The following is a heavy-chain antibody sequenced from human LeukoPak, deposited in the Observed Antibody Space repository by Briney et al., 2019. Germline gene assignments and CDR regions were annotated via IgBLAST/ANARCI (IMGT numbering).Heavy chain of an antibody. CDR2: IKSKGDGETT. CDR1: GLSFTNAW. V-gene: IGHV3-15*01. D-gene: IGHD3-10*01. CDR3: TTDLGITMIRGVIVY. J-gene: IGHJ4*02. Sequence: GGSLRLSCADSGLSFTNAWMSWVRQAPGQGLEWVGRIKSKGDGETTDYAAPVKGRFTMSRDDSKGMLYLYMNSLKTEDTAVYYCTTDLGITMIRGVIVYWGRGTLVTVSS.